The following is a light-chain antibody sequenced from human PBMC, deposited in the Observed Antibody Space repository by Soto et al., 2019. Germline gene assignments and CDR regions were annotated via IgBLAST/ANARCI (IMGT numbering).Light chain of an antibody. CDR3: QQYYNTPYT. V-gene: IGKV4-1*01. CDR2: WAS. J-gene: IGKJ2*01. CDR1: QSVLYSSNNKNY. Sequence: DIMMTQSPDSLAVSLGERATINCKSSQSVLYSSNNKNYLTWYQQKPGQPPKLLIYWASTRESGVPDRFSGSGSGTDFTLTISSLQAEDVAVYYCQQYYNTPYTFVQGTKLEIK.